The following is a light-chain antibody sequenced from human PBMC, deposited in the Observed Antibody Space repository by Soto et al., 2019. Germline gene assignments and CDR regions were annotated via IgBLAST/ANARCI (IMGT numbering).Light chain of an antibody. CDR1: QSVSNN. V-gene: IGKV3-15*01. CDR2: GAS. J-gene: IGKJ2*01. CDR3: QQRSNWPPEFT. Sequence: EIVMTQSPATLSVSPGERATLSCRASQSVSNNLAWYQQQPGQAPRLLIYGASTTASGIPARFSASGSGTEFTLTISSLQSEDFAVYYCQQRSNWPPEFTFGQGTRVEIK.